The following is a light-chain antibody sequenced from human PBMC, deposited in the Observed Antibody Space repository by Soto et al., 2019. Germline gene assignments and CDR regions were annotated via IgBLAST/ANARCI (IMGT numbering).Light chain of an antibody. CDR1: QNVGSRY. Sequence: EIVLTQSPGTLSLSPGERATLSCRASQNVGSRYLAWYQQKPGQAPRLLIYGTSNRATGIPDRFSGSGSGTDFSLTISSLEPGDLAVYYCQQYGSSPRPFGQGTKVEI. J-gene: IGKJ1*01. CDR3: QQYGSSPRP. CDR2: GTS. V-gene: IGKV3-20*01.